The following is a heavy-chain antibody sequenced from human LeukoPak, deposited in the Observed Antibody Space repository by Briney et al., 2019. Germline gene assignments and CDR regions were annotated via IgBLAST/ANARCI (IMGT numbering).Heavy chain of an antibody. Sequence: GGSLRLSCAASGFTFSGSAMSWVRRTPGKGLEWVSGISGSGDNTFYADSVKGRFTISRDNSKNTLYLEMNSLRAEDTAIYYCAKMKGHPLPKYYMDVWGQGTTVTVSS. CDR1: GFTFSGSA. V-gene: IGHV3-23*01. D-gene: IGHD1-26*01. CDR3: AKMKGHPLPKYYMDV. CDR2: ISGSGDNT. J-gene: IGHJ6*01.